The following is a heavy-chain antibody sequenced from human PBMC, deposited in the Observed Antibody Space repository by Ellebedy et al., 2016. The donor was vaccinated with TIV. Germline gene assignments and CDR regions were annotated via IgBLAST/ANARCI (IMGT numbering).Heavy chain of an antibody. V-gene: IGHV4-39*07. D-gene: IGHD3-10*01. J-gene: IGHJ5*02. Sequence: SETLSLXXTVSGGSISNYYWTWIRQPPGKGLEWIGSIYYSGSTYYNPSLKSRVTISVDTSKNQFSLKLSSVTAADTAVYYCARDLVVRGVIGDSNWFDPWGQGTLVTVSS. CDR2: IYYSGST. CDR3: ARDLVVRGVIGDSNWFDP. CDR1: GGSISNYY.